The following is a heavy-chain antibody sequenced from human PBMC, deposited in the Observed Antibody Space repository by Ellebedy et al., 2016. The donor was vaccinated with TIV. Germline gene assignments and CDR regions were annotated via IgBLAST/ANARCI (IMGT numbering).Heavy chain of an antibody. Sequence: SETLSLTXAVYGGSFSGYYWSWIRQPPGKGLEWIGEINHSGSTNYNPSLKSRVTISVDTSKNQFSLKLSSVTAADTAVYYCARRHYNWNSNPRFQKNWFDPWGQGTLVTVSS. CDR1: GGSFSGYY. D-gene: IGHD1-7*01. J-gene: IGHJ5*02. CDR2: INHSGST. CDR3: ARRHYNWNSNPRFQKNWFDP. V-gene: IGHV4-34*01.